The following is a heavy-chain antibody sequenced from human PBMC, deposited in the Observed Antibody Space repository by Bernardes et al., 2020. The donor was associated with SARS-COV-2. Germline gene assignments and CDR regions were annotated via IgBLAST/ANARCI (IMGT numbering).Heavy chain of an antibody. V-gene: IGHV1-18*01. D-gene: IGHD2-15*01. CDR1: GYTFPSYG. CDR2: ISAYNDNT. J-gene: IGHJ4*02. CDR3: AREDVGYCSGGSCSPFDY. Sequence: ASVKVSCKASGYTFPSYGITWVRQAPGQGLEWMGWISAYNDNTNYAQNLQGRVTMTTDTSTSTAYMELRSLRSDDTAVYYCAREDVGYCSGGSCSPFDYWGQGTLVTVSS.